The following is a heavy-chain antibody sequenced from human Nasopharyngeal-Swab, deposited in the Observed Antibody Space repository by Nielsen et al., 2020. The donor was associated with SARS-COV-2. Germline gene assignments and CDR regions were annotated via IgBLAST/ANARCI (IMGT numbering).Heavy chain of an antibody. J-gene: IGHJ4*02. Sequence: SVTVSCQTHGYTFTGSYLHCVRQAPGQGLEWMGRINPNSGGTHYAQKFQGRVTMTKDTSISTAYMELSRLKSDDTAVYYCARDPTGYDSDYWGQGTLVTVSS. V-gene: IGHV1-2*06. CDR1: GYTFTGSY. D-gene: IGHD5-12*01. CDR2: INPNSGGT. CDR3: ARDPTGYDSDY.